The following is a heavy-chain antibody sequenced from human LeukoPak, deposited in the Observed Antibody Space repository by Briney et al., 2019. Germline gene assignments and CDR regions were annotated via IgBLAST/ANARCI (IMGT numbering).Heavy chain of an antibody. CDR1: GGSISSYY. J-gene: IGHJ2*01. Sequence: PSETLSLTSTVSGGSISSYYWSWIRQPPGKGLEWIGYIYYSGSTNYNPSLKSRVTISVDTSKNQFSLKLSSVTAADTAVYYCARGYSSGWYWYFDLWGRGTLVTVSS. CDR2: IYYSGST. V-gene: IGHV4-59*01. D-gene: IGHD6-19*01. CDR3: ARGYSSGWYWYFDL.